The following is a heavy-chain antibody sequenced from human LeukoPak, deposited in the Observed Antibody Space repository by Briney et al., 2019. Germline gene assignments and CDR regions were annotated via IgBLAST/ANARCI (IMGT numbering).Heavy chain of an antibody. D-gene: IGHD2-2*01. CDR3: VRDLRGPEGF. CDR1: GFTFSSSW. J-gene: IGHJ4*02. Sequence: GGSPRLSCAASGFTFSSSWMSWVRQAPGKGLEWVANIKQDGSEKSYVDSVKGRFTISRDDAKTSLYLQMISLRAEDTAVYYCVRDLRGPEGFWGQGTLVIVSS. V-gene: IGHV3-7*01. CDR2: IKQDGSEK.